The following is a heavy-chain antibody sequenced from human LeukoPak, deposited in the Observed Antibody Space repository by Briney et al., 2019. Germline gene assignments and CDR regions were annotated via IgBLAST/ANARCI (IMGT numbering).Heavy chain of an antibody. V-gene: IGHV3-23*01. CDR2: ISGSGGST. D-gene: IGHD3-10*01. Sequence: GGSLRVSCAASGFTFSSYAMSWVRQAPGKGLEWVSAISGSGGSTYYADSVKGRFTISRDNSKNTLYLQMNSLRAEDTAVYYCAKDFSQRWFGELFRGIFDYWGQGTLVTVSS. CDR3: AKDFSQRWFGELFRGIFDY. CDR1: GFTFSSYA. J-gene: IGHJ4*02.